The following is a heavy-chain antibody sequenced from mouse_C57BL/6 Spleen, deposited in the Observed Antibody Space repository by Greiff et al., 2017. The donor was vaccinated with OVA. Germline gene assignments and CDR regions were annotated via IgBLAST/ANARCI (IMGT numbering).Heavy chain of an antibody. V-gene: IGHV1-15*01. CDR3: TSAMIFYYGSSYGGDY. D-gene: IGHD1-1*01. CDR1: GYTFTDYE. CDR2: IDPETGGP. J-gene: IGHJ2*01. Sequence: QVQLKQSGAELVRPGASVTLSCKASGYTFTDYEMHWVKQTPVHGLEWIGAIDPETGGPAYNQKFKGKAILTADKSSSPAYLELRSLTSEDSAVYYCTSAMIFYYGSSYGGDYWGQGTTLTVPS.